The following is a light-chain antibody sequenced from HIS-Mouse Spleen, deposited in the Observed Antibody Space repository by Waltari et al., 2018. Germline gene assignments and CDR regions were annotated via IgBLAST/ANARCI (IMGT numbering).Light chain of an antibody. V-gene: IGLV1-47*01. CDR1: SYNLGSNH. CDR2: RNN. J-gene: IGLJ3*02. CDR3: AAWDDSLSGPV. Sequence: QSVLTQPPSASATPGQRVTLSCSGSSYNLGSNHVYCYQQVPGTAPKLLIYRNNQRPSGVTDRVSGSKSGTSASLAISGLRSEDEADYYCAAWDDSLSGPVFGGGTKLTVL.